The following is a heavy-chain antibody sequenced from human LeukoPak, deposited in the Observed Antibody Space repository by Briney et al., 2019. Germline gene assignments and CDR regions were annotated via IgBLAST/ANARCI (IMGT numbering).Heavy chain of an antibody. CDR2: IKEDGSET. V-gene: IGHV3-7*01. J-gene: IGHJ4*02. CDR3: ARTWADGSGYRASDY. CDR1: GFTFSSYG. D-gene: IGHD3-22*01. Sequence: PGGSLRLSCAASGFTFSSYGMHWVRQAPGKGLEWVANIKEDGSETNYVGSVKGRFTISRDNAQSSLSLQMSSLRVEDTAVYFCARTWADGSGYRASDYWGQGTLVAVSS.